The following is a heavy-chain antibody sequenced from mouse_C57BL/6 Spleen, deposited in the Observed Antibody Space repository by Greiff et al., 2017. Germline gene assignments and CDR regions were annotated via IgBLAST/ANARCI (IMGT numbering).Heavy chain of an antibody. CDR2: ISSGGSYT. J-gene: IGHJ4*01. V-gene: IGHV5-6*01. CDR3: ARQGYYEGDY. D-gene: IGHD2-3*01. CDR1: GFTFSSYG. Sequence: EVKVVESGGDLVKPGGSLKLSCAASGFTFSSYGMSWVRQTPDKRLEWVATISSGGSYTYYPDSVKGRFTISRDNAKNTLYLQMSSLKSEDTAMYYCARQGYYEGDYWGQGTSVTVSS.